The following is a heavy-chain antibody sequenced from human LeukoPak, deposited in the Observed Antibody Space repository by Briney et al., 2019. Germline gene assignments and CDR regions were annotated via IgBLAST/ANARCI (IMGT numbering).Heavy chain of an antibody. CDR3: ARVPPDYYDSSGYFDY. J-gene: IGHJ4*02. CDR2: IYAGDSDT. V-gene: IGHV5-51*01. CDR1: GYNFTSYW. Sequence: GASLQISCKGPGYNFTSYWIGWGRQLPREGLEWMGIIYAGDSDTRYSPSFQGQVTISADKSISTAYLQWSSLKASDTAMYYCARVPPDYYDSSGYFDYWGQGTLVTVSS. D-gene: IGHD3-22*01.